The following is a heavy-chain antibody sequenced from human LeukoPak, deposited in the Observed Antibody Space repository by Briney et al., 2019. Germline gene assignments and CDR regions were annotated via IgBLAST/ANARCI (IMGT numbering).Heavy chain of an antibody. CDR2: INPNSGGT. J-gene: IGHJ4*02. D-gene: IGHD2-2*02. CDR3: ARGQVEYQXLYTSFDY. Sequence: ASVKVSCKASGYTFTGYYMHWVRQAPGQGLEWMGWINPNSGGTNYAQKFQGRVTMTRDTSISTAYMELSRLRSDDTAVYYCARGQVEYQXLYTSFDYWGQGTLVTVS. CDR1: GYTFTGYY. V-gene: IGHV1-2*02.